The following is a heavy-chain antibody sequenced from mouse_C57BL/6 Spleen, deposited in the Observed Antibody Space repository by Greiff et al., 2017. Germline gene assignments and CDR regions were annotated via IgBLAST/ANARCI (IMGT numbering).Heavy chain of an antibody. J-gene: IGHJ2*01. CDR2: IYPGDGDT. Sequence: LVESGPELVKPGASVKISCKASGYAFSSSWMNWVKQRPGKGLEWIGRIYPGDGDTNYNGKFKGKATLTADKSSSTAYMQLSSLTSEDSAVYFCARDYYALFDYWGQGTTLTVSS. CDR1: GYAFSSSW. CDR3: ARDYYALFDY. V-gene: IGHV1-82*01. D-gene: IGHD1-1*01.